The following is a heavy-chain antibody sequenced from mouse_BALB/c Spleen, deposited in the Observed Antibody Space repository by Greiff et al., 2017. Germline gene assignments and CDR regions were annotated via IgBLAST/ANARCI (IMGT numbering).Heavy chain of an antibody. J-gene: IGHJ2*01. CDR2: IYPGDGDT. D-gene: IGHD1-1*01. V-gene: IGHV1-80*01. Sequence: QVQLQQSGAELVRPGSSVKISCKASGYAFSSYWMNWVKQRPGQGLEWIGQIYPGDGDTNYNGKFKGKATLTADKSSSTAYMQLSSLTSEDSAVYFCAREEGGLLLRACDYWGQGTTLTVSS. CDR3: AREEGGLLLRACDY. CDR1: GYAFSSYW.